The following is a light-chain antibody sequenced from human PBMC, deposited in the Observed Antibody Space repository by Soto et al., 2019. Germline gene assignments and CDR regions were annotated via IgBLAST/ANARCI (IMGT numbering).Light chain of an antibody. CDR1: QDIKNY. V-gene: IGKV1-33*01. CDR3: QQYDSLPPT. Sequence: DIQMTQSPSSLSAFVGDSITITCQASQDIKNYLNWYQNKPGKAPKLLIYDAFKSDTGVPSRFSRSEYRTDFTFSINNLQAEDIASYFCQQYDSLPPTFGGGTRV. CDR2: DAF. J-gene: IGKJ4*01.